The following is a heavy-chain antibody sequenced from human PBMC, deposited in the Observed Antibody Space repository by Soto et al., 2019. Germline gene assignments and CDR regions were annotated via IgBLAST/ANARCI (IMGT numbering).Heavy chain of an antibody. D-gene: IGHD1-20*01. CDR1: GFTFDDYG. CDR3: ARDTRANWNRTYYYYYMDV. Sequence: GGSLRLSCAASGFTFDDYGMSWVRQAPGKGLEWVSGINWNGGSTGYADSVKGRFTISRDNAKNSLYLQMNSLRAEDTALYHCARDTRANWNRTYYYYYMDVWGKGTTVTVSS. J-gene: IGHJ6*03. V-gene: IGHV3-20*01. CDR2: INWNGGST.